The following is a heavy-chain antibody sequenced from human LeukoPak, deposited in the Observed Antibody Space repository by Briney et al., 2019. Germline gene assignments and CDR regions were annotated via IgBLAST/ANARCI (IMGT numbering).Heavy chain of an antibody. CDR2: ISGSGGST. J-gene: IGHJ4*02. V-gene: IGHV3-23*01. Sequence: GGSLRLSCAASGFTFGSYAMSWVRQAPGKGLEWVSAISGSGGSTYYADSVKGRFTISRDNSKNTLYLQMNSLRAEDTAVYYCAKPLWFGGDFDYWGQGTLVTVSS. D-gene: IGHD3-10*01. CDR1: GFTFGSYA. CDR3: AKPLWFGGDFDY.